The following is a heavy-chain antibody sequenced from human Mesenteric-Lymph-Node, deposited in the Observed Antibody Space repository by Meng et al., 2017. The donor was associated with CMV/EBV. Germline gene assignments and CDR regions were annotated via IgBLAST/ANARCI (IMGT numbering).Heavy chain of an antibody. Sequence: SGFIFSNYAMSWVRQAPGKGLEWVSSITGISGNRYYADSVKGRFTISRDNSKNTLYLQMNSLRAEDSAVYYCAKDPAYSSSGAFDYWGQGTLVTVSS. V-gene: IGHV3-23*01. D-gene: IGHD6-13*01. CDR3: AKDPAYSSSGAFDY. CDR1: GFIFSNYA. CDR2: ITGISGNR. J-gene: IGHJ4*02.